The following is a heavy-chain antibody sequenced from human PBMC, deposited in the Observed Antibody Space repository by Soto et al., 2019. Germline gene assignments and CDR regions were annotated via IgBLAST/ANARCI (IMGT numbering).Heavy chain of an antibody. Sequence: PGGSLRLSCAASGFTFSSYAMSWVRQAPGKGLEWVSVVGGRGGSTYYADSVKGRFTISRDNSKNTLYLQMNSLRAEDTAVYYCAKGNYFGSSGYRHHYFDYWGQGTLVTVSS. CDR1: GFTFSSYA. CDR2: VGGRGGST. V-gene: IGHV3-23*01. D-gene: IGHD3-22*01. J-gene: IGHJ4*02. CDR3: AKGNYFGSSGYRHHYFDY.